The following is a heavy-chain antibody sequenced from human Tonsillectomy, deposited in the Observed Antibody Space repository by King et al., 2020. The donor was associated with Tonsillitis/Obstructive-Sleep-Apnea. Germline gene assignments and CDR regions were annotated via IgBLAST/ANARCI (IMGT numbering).Heavy chain of an antibody. Sequence: VQLVESGGGLVQPGGSLRLSCSASGFTFNSFLMHWVCHPPGTGLEYVLAIRCYGGSKFFGGSVKGRFTISRDNFKNTLFFQMSSLRVEEPAVYYCVKSEATGGRGFGGFDYWGQGTLVTVSS. J-gene: IGHJ4*02. D-gene: IGHD3-10*01. V-gene: IGHV3-64D*06. CDR1: GFTFNSFL. CDR2: IRCYGGSK. CDR3: VKSEATGGRGFGGFDY.